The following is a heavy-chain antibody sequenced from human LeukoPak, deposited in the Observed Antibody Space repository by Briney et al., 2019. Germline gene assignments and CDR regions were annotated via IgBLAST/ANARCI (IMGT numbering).Heavy chain of an antibody. J-gene: IGHJ6*03. CDR1: GFTFSDYY. CDR3: AREYYDSSGYGGYYYYYMDV. CDR2: ISSSGSTI. Sequence: GGSLRLSCAASGFTFSDYYMSWIRQAPGKGLEWVSYISSSGSTIYYADSVKGRFTISRDNAKNSLYLQMNRLRAEDTAVYYCAREYYDSSGYGGYYYYYMDVWGKGTTVTVSS. D-gene: IGHD3-22*01. V-gene: IGHV3-11*04.